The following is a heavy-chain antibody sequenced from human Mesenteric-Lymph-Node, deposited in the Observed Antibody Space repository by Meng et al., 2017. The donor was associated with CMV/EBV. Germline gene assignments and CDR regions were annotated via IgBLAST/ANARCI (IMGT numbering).Heavy chain of an antibody. Sequence: GESLKISCAASGFTFSSYGMSWVRQAPGKGLEWVANIKQDGSENYYVDSVKGRFTISRDNAKNSLYLQMNSLRAEDTAVYYCARDTAGDYWGQGTLVTVSS. CDR3: ARDTAGDY. J-gene: IGHJ4*02. CDR2: IKQDGSEN. V-gene: IGHV3-7*01. D-gene: IGHD5-18*01. CDR1: GFTFSSYG.